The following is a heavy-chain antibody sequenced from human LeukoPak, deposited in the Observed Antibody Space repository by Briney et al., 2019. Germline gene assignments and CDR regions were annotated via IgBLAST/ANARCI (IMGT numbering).Heavy chain of an antibody. Sequence: SETLSLTCSVSGARLTNPTYYQWSWFRQPPGKGLEFIGKIFASGSASLTPSLKSRVTMSLDTSKNEFSLRLTSVTAEDSAVNYWAKFKSGGFYYFDSWGQGALVTVSS. V-gene: IGHV4-61*01. CDR3: AKFKSGGFYYFDS. J-gene: IGHJ4*02. CDR2: IFASGSA. D-gene: IGHD3-3*01. CDR1: GARLTNPTYY.